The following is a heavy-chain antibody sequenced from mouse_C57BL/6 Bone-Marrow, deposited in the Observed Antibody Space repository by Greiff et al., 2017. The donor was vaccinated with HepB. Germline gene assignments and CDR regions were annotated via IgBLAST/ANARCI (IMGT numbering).Heavy chain of an antibody. CDR1: GYTFTDYE. Sequence: QVQLKQSGAELVRPGASVTLSCKASGYTFTDYEMHWVKQTPVHGLEWIGAIDPETGGTAYNQKFKGKAILTADKSSSTAYMELRSLTSEDSAVYYCTRSGGSSYLPFAYWGQGTLVTVSA. D-gene: IGHD1-1*01. V-gene: IGHV1-15*01. CDR3: TRSGGSSYLPFAY. CDR2: IDPETGGT. J-gene: IGHJ3*01.